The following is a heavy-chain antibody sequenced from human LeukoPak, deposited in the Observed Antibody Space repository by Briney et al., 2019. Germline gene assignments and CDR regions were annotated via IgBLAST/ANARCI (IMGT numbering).Heavy chain of an antibody. Sequence: GGSLRLSCAASGFTFSSYGMHWVRQAPGKGLEWVAVIWYDGSNKYYADSVKGRFTISRDNSKNTLYLQMNSLRAEDTAVYYCARDRGQWLVLYYFDYWGQGTLVTVSS. D-gene: IGHD6-19*01. CDR3: ARDRGQWLVLYYFDY. J-gene: IGHJ4*02. V-gene: IGHV3-33*01. CDR2: IWYDGSNK. CDR1: GFTFSSYG.